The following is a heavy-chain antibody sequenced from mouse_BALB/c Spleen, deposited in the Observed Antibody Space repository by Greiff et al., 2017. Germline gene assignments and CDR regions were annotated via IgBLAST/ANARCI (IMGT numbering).Heavy chain of an antibody. CDR3: ARDPDYYGSSYGYFDV. V-gene: IGHV5-4*02. J-gene: IGHJ1*01. D-gene: IGHD1-1*01. CDR2: ISDGGSYT. CDR1: GFTFSDYY. Sequence: VQLKESGGGLVKPGGSLKLSCAASGFTFSDYYMYWVRQTPEKRLEWVATISDGGSYTYYPDSVKGRFTISRDNAKNNLYLQMSSLKSEDTAMYYCARDPDYYGSSYGYFDVWGAGTTVTVSS.